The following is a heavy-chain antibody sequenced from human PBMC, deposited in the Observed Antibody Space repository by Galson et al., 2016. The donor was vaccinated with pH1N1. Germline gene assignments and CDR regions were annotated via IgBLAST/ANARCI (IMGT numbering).Heavy chain of an antibody. J-gene: IGHJ6*02. CDR3: ARVNHYYYYVMDV. CDR2: ISWNSGSI. CDR1: GFTFDDYA. V-gene: IGHV3-9*01. Sequence: SLRLSCAASGFTFDDYAMHWVRQAPGKGLEWVSGISWNSGSIGYADSVKGRFTISRDNAKNSLYLQMNSLRAEDTAVYYWARVNHYYYYVMDVWGQGTTVTVSS.